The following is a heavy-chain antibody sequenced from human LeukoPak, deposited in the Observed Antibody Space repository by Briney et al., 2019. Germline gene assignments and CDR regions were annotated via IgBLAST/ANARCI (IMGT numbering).Heavy chain of an antibody. J-gene: IGHJ4*02. Sequence: SETLSLTCIVSGGSINNYYWSWIRQPPGKRLEWIGYIYSSGTTDYNPSLKSRVTISVDTSKNQFSLKLSSVTAADTALYYCARGGWSNDIWGQRTVVTVSS. D-gene: IGHD6-19*01. V-gene: IGHV4-59*08. CDR1: GGSINNYY. CDR3: ARGGWSNDI. CDR2: IYSSGTT.